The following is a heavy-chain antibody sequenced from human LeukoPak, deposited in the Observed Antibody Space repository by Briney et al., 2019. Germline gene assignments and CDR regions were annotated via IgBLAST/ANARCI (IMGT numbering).Heavy chain of an antibody. CDR2: ISYDGSNK. CDR3: ATDVIAPGFDY. CDR1: GFTFSSYA. Sequence: PGRSLRLSCAASGFTFSSYAMHWVRQAPGKGLEWVAVISYDGSNKYYADSVKGRFTISRDNSKNTLYLQMNSLRAEDTAVYYRATDVIAPGFDYWGQGTLVTVSS. D-gene: IGHD1-14*01. J-gene: IGHJ4*02. V-gene: IGHV3-30-3*01.